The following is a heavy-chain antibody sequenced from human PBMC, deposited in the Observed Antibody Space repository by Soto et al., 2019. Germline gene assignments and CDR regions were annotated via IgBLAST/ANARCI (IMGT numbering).Heavy chain of an antibody. J-gene: IGHJ6*02. D-gene: IGHD3-10*01. CDR1: GFTFSSYA. CDR3: ARGDRGGSGSPASYSYSGLDV. Sequence: DVQLLESGGHLVQPGGSLRLSCAASGFTFSSYAMSWVRQAPGKGLEWVSSVSAGGDMTYYSDSVKGRVTISRDTSNNALFLQMNSLRIEDTALYYCARGDRGGSGSPASYSYSGLDVWGQGTTVTVS. V-gene: IGHV3-23*01. CDR2: VSAGGDMT.